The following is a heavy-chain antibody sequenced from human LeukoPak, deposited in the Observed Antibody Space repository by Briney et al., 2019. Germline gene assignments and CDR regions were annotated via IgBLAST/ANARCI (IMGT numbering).Heavy chain of an antibody. J-gene: IGHJ4*02. CDR1: GFTFSSYG. V-gene: IGHV3-30*02. Sequence: AGRSLRLSCAASGFTFSSYGMHWVRQAPGKWLEWVAFIRYVGSNNNYADSVKGRLTTSRVNSKNRLYMQMNSLRAEDTAVYYCATDPSDYWGQGTLVTVSS. CDR3: ATDPSDY. CDR2: IRYVGSNN.